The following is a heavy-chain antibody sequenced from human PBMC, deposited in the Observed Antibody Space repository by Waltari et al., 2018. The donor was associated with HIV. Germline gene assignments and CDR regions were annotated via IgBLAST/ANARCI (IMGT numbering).Heavy chain of an antibody. CDR1: GGSVNSGSYY. CDR2: ISYTGNT. CDR3: AKGGHFGDAYFDS. D-gene: IGHD4-17*01. Sequence: QVQLQESGPGLVKPSETLSLTCTVPGGSVNSGSYYWSWIRQPPRKGLEWLAYISYTGNTHYNPSLKSRVSISIDTSKNQFSLNLSSVTAADTAVYYCAKGGHFGDAYFDSWGQGTLVTVSS. V-gene: IGHV4-61*01. J-gene: IGHJ4*02.